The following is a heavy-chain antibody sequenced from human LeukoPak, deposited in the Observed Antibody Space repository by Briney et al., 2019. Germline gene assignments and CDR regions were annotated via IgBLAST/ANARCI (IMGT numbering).Heavy chain of an antibody. J-gene: IGHJ5*02. CDR1: GGSISSYY. Sequence: QTSETLSLTCTVSGGSISSYYWSWIRQPPGKGLEWIGYIYTSGSTNYNPSLKSRVTISVDTSKNQFSLKLSSVTAADTAVYYCARQNSSGWYDSWFDPWGQGTLVTVSS. CDR2: IYTSGST. D-gene: IGHD6-19*01. CDR3: ARQNSSGWYDSWFDP. V-gene: IGHV4-4*09.